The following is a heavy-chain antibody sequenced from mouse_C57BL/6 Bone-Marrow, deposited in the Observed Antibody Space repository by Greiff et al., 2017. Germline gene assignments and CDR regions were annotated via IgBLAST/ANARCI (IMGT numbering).Heavy chain of an antibody. J-gene: IGHJ1*03. Sequence: VQLQQSGAELMKPGASVKLSCKATGYTFTGYWIEWVKQRPGHGLEWIGEILPGSGSTNYNDKFKGKATFTADTSSNTAYMQLSSLTTEDSAIYYCARERHWYFDVWGTGTTVTVSS. CDR1: GYTFTGYW. CDR3: ARERHWYFDV. CDR2: ILPGSGST. V-gene: IGHV1-9*01.